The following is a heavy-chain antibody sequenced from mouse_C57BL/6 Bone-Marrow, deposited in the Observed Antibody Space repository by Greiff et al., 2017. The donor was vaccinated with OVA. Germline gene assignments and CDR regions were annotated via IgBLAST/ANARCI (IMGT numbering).Heavy chain of an antibody. V-gene: IGHV5-9*01. CDR1: GFTFSSYT. CDR2: ISGGGGNT. Sequence: EVHLVESGGGLVKPGGSLKLSCAASGFTFSSYTMSWVRQTPEKRLEWVATISGGGGNTYYPDSVKGRFTISRDNAKNTLYLQMSSLRSEDTALYYCAREGGRPIYYDMDDWGQGTTVTVSS. CDR3: AREGGRPIYYDMDD. D-gene: IGHD2-12*01. J-gene: IGHJ4*01.